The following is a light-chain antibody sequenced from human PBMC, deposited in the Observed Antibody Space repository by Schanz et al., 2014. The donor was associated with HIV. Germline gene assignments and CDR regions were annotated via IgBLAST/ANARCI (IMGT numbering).Light chain of an antibody. V-gene: IGLV2-14*01. CDR1: SSDVGAYNY. CDR2: EVS. CDR3: CSYAGRYTFYV. J-gene: IGLJ1*01. Sequence: QSALTQPASVSGSPGQSITISCTGTSSDVGAYNYVSWYQQHPGKAPKLMMYEVSERPSGVSNRFSGSKSGNTASLTISGLQAEDEADYYCCSYAGRYTFYVFGTGTKLTVL.